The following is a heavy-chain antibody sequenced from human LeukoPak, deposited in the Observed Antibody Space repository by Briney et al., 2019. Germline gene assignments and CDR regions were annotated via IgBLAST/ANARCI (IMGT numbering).Heavy chain of an antibody. J-gene: IGHJ4*02. CDR3: ARGGIQLWPKYFDY. D-gene: IGHD5-18*01. CDR1: GGSFSGYY. V-gene: IGHV4-34*01. Sequence: PSETLSLTCAVYGGSFSGYYWSWIRQPPGKGLEWIGEINHSGSTNYNPSLKSRVTISVDTSKNQFSLKLSSVTAADTAVYYCARGGIQLWPKYFDYWGQGTLVTVSS. CDR2: INHSGST.